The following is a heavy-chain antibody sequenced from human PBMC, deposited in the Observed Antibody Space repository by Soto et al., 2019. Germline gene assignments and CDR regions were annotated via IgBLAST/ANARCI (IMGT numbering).Heavy chain of an antibody. V-gene: IGHV1-3*01. J-gene: IGHJ6*02. CDR3: ARERDYDFWSGYSNYYGMDV. CDR1: GYTFTSNA. D-gene: IGHD3-3*01. CDR2: INAGNGNA. Sequence: GASVKVSCKASGYTFTSNAMHWVRQAPGQRLEWMGWINAGNGNAKYSQKFQGRVTMTRDTSISTAYMELSRLRSDDTAVYYCARERDYDFWSGYSNYYGMDVWGQGTTVTVSS.